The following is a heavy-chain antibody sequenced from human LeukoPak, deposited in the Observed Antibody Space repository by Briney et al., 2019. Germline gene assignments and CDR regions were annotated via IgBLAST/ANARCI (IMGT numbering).Heavy chain of an antibody. CDR1: GGSISSYY. CDR3: ASYSYYYDSSGYFDY. Sequence: SETLSLTCTVSGGSISSYYWSWIRQPPGKGLEWIGYIYYSGSTNYNPSLKSRVTISVDTSKNQFTLKLSSVTAADTAVYYCASYSYYYDSSGYFDYWGQGTLVTVSS. V-gene: IGHV4-59*01. J-gene: IGHJ4*02. CDR2: IYYSGST. D-gene: IGHD3-22*01.